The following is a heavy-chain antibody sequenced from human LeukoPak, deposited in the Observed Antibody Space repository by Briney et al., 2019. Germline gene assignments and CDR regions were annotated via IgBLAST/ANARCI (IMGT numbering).Heavy chain of an antibody. D-gene: IGHD1-26*01. Sequence: SETLSLTCAVYGGSFSGYYWSWIRQPPGKGLEWIGEINHSGSTNYNPSLKSRVTISVDTSKNQFSLKLSSVTAADTAVYYCARPGATIRGKWFDPWGQGNLVTVSS. CDR1: GGSFSGYY. J-gene: IGHJ5*02. CDR3: ARPGATIRGKWFDP. CDR2: INHSGST. V-gene: IGHV4-34*01.